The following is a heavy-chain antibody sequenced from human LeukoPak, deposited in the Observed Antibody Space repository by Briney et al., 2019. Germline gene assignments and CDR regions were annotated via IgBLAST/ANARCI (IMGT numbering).Heavy chain of an antibody. J-gene: IGHJ4*02. D-gene: IGHD6-13*01. CDR1: GYSFTSYW. CDR3: ARTSSSWGDFDA. V-gene: IGHV5-51*01. CDR2: IYPGDSDT. Sequence: KTGESLRISCKGSGYSFTSYWISWVRQLPGKGLEWMGIIYPGDSDTRYSPSFQGQVSISADKSISAAYLQWSSLKASDTAVYYCARTSSSWGDFDAWGQGTPVTVSS.